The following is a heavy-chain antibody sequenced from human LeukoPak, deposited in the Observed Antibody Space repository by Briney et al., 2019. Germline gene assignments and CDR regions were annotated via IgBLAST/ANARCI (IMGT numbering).Heavy chain of an antibody. V-gene: IGHV3-23*01. CDR1: GFTFSSDA. CDR2: ISGSGGST. CDR3: AKDDSSGYLPYYYYGMDV. D-gene: IGHD3-22*01. Sequence: GGSLRLSCAASGFTFSSDAMSWVRQAPGKGLEWVSAISGSGGSTYYADSVKGRFTISRDNSKNTLYLQMNSLRAEDTAVYYCAKDDSSGYLPYYYYGMDVWGQGTTVTVSS. J-gene: IGHJ6*02.